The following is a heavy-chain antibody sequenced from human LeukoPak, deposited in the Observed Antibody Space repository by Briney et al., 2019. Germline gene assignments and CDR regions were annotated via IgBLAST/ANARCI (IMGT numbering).Heavy chain of an antibody. J-gene: IGHJ4*02. CDR3: ARGPQKNGHSSGYPGYFDY. Sequence: GWSLRLSCAASGFTFSSYGMNWVRQAPGKGLEWVSSISISSSYIYYADSVKGRFTISRDNAKNSLYLQMNSLRAEDTAVYYCARGPQKNGHSSGYPGYFDYWGQGTLVTVSS. D-gene: IGHD3-22*01. CDR1: GFTFSSYG. V-gene: IGHV3-21*01. CDR2: ISISSSYI.